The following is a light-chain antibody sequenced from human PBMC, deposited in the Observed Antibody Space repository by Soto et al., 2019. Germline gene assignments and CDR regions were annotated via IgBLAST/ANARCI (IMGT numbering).Light chain of an antibody. CDR1: QSISGY. Sequence: DIQMTQSPSSLLASVGDRVTITCRASQSISGYLNWYQKKSGQAPRLLMYAASSLQSGVPSRFSGSGSGTDFTLTISSLQPEDSATYYCQQSDSMPWTFGQGTKVDIK. V-gene: IGKV1-39*01. CDR2: AAS. CDR3: QQSDSMPWT. J-gene: IGKJ1*01.